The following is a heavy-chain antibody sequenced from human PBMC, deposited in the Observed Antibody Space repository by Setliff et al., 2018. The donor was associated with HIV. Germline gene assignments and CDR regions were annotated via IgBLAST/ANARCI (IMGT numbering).Heavy chain of an antibody. Sequence: SETLSLTCAVSGGYISSSNWWSWVRQPPGKGLEWIGEIYHSGSTDSNPSLKSRVTLAVDRSTNQIALRLNSATAADTAVYYCARHSIYDGRGCFTAPYYSYFYIDVWGKGTTVTVSS. V-gene: IGHV4-4*02. J-gene: IGHJ6*03. CDR3: ARHSIYDGRGCFTAPYYSYFYIDV. CDR2: IYHSGST. D-gene: IGHD3-22*01. CDR1: GGYISSSNW.